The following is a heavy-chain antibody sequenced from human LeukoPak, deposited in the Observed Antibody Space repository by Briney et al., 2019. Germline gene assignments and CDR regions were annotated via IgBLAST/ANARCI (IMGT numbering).Heavy chain of an antibody. J-gene: IGHJ4*02. D-gene: IGHD3-10*01. CDR2: ICSNGGST. CDR1: GFTFSRYA. V-gene: IGHV3-64D*06. CDR3: VKDGSGSYYTYYFDY. Sequence: GGCLRLSCSASGFTFSRYAMHWVRQAPGKGLEYGSAICSNGGSTYYADSVKGRFTISRDNSKNTLYLQMSSLRTEDTAVYYCVKDGSGSYYTYYFDYWGQGTLVTVSS.